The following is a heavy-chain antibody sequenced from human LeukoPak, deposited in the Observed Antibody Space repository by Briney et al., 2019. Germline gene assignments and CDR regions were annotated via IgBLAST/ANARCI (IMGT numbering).Heavy chain of an antibody. CDR1: GGSISSSNW. D-gene: IGHD3-22*01. V-gene: IGHV4-4*02. Sequence: SGTLSLTCAVSGGSISSSNWWSWVRQPPGKGLEWIGEIYHSGSTNYNPSLKSRVTISVDKSKNQFSLKLSSVTAADTAIYYCARGAYDSSGSYYYFDYWGQGTLVTVSS. J-gene: IGHJ4*02. CDR3: ARGAYDSSGSYYYFDY. CDR2: IYHSGST.